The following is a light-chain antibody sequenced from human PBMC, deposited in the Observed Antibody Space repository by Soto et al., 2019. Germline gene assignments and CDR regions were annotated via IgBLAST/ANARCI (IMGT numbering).Light chain of an antibody. V-gene: IGKV3-20*01. CDR3: QQYENSRGT. J-gene: IGKJ1*01. CDR1: QSLTSSF. Sequence: DIVLTQSPGTLSLSTGDRSTLSCRASQSLTSSFLAWYQHIPGQAPKLLISDASSRATGIPDRFSGSGSGTDFTLTSSSLEPEDFAVYYCQQYENSRGTFGQGTKVDIK. CDR2: DAS.